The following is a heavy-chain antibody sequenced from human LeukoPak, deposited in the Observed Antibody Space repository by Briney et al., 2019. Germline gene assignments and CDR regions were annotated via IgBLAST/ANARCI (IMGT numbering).Heavy chain of an antibody. CDR2: ITGSSATI. CDR1: GFTFSHYT. CDR3: ARARDAHNCYDF. Sequence: PGGSLRLSCAASGFTFSHYTMNWVRQAPGKGLEWVSDITGSSATINYADSVQGRFTISRDNAKNSLHLQMSSLRAEDTAVYYCARARDAHNCYDFWGQGTLVTVSS. D-gene: IGHD2-21*01. V-gene: IGHV3-48*04. J-gene: IGHJ4*02.